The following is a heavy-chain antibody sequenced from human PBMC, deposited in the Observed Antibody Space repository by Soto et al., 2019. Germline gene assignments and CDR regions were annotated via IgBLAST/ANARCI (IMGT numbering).Heavy chain of an antibody. J-gene: IGHJ6*02. Sequence: SETLSLTCTVSGGSISSYYWSWIRQPPGKGLEWIGYIYYSGSTNYNPSLKSRVTISVDTSKNQFSLKLSSVTAADTAVYYCARTASPYCSGGSCYSSYYYYYVMDVWGQGTTVTVSS. CDR1: GGSISSYY. CDR2: IYYSGST. V-gene: IGHV4-59*01. D-gene: IGHD2-15*01. CDR3: ARTASPYCSGGSCYSSYYYYYVMDV.